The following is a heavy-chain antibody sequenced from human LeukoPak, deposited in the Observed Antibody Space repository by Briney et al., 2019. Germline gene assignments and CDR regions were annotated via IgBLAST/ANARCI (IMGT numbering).Heavy chain of an antibody. CDR1: GGSISSRSYY. CDR2: IYYSGST. D-gene: IGHD6-13*01. V-gene: IGHV4-39*01. Sequence: PSETLSLTCTVSGGSISSRSYYWGWIRQPPGKGLEWIGSIYYSGSTYYNPSLKSRVTISVDASKNQFSLKLSSVTAADTAVYYCGRHVRFSSSWSVDSWGQGTLVTVTS. J-gene: IGHJ4*02. CDR3: GRHVRFSSSWSVDS.